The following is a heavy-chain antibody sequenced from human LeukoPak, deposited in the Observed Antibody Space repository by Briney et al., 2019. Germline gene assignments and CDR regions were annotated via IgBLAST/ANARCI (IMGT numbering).Heavy chain of an antibody. Sequence: GGSLRLSCAASGFMFGSDWMSWVRQAPGKGLEWVANINPGGTEKYYVDSVKGRFTISRDNDKNLLYLQLNRLRAEDTAVYYCARYYDPPVGDAFDIWGQGTMVTVSS. CDR2: INPGGTEK. CDR1: GFMFGSDW. D-gene: IGHD3-16*01. V-gene: IGHV3-7*01. J-gene: IGHJ3*02. CDR3: ARYYDPPVGDAFDI.